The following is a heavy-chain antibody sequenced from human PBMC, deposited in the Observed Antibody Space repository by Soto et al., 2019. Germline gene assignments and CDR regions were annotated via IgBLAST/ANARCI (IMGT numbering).Heavy chain of an antibody. CDR2: LSPSGGST. CDR3: AKDRASYSGPDSGYS. V-gene: IGHV3-23*01. D-gene: IGHD5-12*01. Sequence: PGGSLRLSCTASGFTFTSYAMNLVRQVPGKGLEWVSGLSPSGGSTYYADSVKGRFTISRDNSKSTLYLQMNSLRADDTAVYYCAKDRASYSGPDSGYSWGQGT. J-gene: IGHJ4*02. CDR1: GFTFTSYA.